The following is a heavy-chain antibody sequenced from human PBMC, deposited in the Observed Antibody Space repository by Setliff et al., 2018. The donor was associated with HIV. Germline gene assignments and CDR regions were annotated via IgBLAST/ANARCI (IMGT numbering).Heavy chain of an antibody. Sequence: PSETLSLTCTVSGGSISSSTYYWGWIRQPPGKGLEWIASIYQSGSTYYNPSLKSRVIMSIDTSKNQFSLKLSSVTAADTAVYYCAILRGYSYGYFFDYWGRGMLVTVSS. V-gene: IGHV4-39*07. CDR2: IYQSGST. J-gene: IGHJ4*02. CDR3: AILRGYSYGYFFDY. CDR1: GGSISSSTYY. D-gene: IGHD5-18*01.